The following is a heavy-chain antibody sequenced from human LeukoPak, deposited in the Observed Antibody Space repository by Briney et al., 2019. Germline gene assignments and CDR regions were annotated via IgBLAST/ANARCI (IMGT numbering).Heavy chain of an antibody. CDR1: GFTFDDYA. CDR3: ARRFDS. CDR2: ISWNSGYI. Sequence: PGGSLRLSCAASGFTFDDYAMHWVRQAPGKGLKWLSIISWNSGYIGYADSVKGRFTVSRDTAKNSLYLQMNGLRVEDTTVYYCARRFDSWGQGTLVTVSS. J-gene: IGHJ4*02. V-gene: IGHV3-9*01.